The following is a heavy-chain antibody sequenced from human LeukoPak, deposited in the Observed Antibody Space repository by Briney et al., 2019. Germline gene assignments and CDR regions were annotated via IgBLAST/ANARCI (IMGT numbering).Heavy chain of an antibody. CDR3: ARVSRIDYGMDV. J-gene: IGHJ6*02. CDR1: GGTFRSYA. V-gene: IGHV1-69*10. Sequence: VKFSCKASGGTFRSYAISWVRQAPGQGLAWMGRIIPILGIANYAQKFQGRVTITADKSTSTAYMELSSLRSEDTAVYYCARVSRIDYGMDVWGQGTTVTVSS. CDR2: IIPILGIA. D-gene: IGHD2/OR15-2a*01.